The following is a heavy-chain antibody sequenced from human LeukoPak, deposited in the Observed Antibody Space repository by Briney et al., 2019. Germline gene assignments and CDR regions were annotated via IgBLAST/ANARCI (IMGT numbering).Heavy chain of an antibody. J-gene: IGHJ6*04. D-gene: IGHD3-22*01. Sequence: GASVKVSCKASGYTFTGYYMHWVRQAPGQGLEWMGWINPNSGGTNYAQKFQGRVPMTRDTSISTAYMELSRLRSDDTAVYYCARDAFEPYDSSGYIAVWGKGTTVTVSS. CDR1: GYTFTGYY. V-gene: IGHV1-2*02. CDR2: INPNSGGT. CDR3: ARDAFEPYDSSGYIAV.